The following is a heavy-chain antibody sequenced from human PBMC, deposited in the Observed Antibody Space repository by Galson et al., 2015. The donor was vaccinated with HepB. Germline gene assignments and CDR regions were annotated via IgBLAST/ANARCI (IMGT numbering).Heavy chain of an antibody. Sequence: SLRLSCAASGFTFSSYWMNWVRQAPGKGLEWVAKIERDGSDKWYVDSVKGRFTISRDNAKMSLYLQLNSLRVEDTAVYYCARDGSRGGEFGYWGQGTLVTVSS. CDR2: IERDGSDK. D-gene: IGHD2-21*01. CDR3: ARDGSRGGEFGY. J-gene: IGHJ4*02. CDR1: GFTFSSYW. V-gene: IGHV3-7*01.